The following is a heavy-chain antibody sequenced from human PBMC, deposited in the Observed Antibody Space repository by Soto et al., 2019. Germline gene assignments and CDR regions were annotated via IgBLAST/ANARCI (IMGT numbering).Heavy chain of an antibody. CDR2: ISGSGGST. Sequence: GGSLRLSCAASGFTFSSYAMSWVRQAPGKGLEWVSAISGSGGSTYYADSGKGRCTISIDKSTNTLYQQMNSLRSEDTAVYYCAKDSPSWSGKEDIVVVPAAIDYWGQGTLVTVSS. J-gene: IGHJ4*02. CDR3: AKDSPSWSGKEDIVVVPAAIDY. V-gene: IGHV3-23*01. CDR1: GFTFSSYA. D-gene: IGHD2-2*01.